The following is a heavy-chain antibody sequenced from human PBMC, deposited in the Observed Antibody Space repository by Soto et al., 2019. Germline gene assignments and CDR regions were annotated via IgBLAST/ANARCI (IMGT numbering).Heavy chain of an antibody. D-gene: IGHD3-3*01. Sequence: EVQLVESGGGLVQPGGSLRLSCAASGFTFSSYWMSWVRQAPGKGLEWVANIKQDGSEKYYVDSVKGRFTISRDNAKNPLYLQMKSLRAEDTAVDYCARPKLITIFGAGGFDPWGQGTLVTVSS. CDR2: IKQDGSEK. CDR3: ARPKLITIFGAGGFDP. J-gene: IGHJ5*02. V-gene: IGHV3-7*01. CDR1: GFTFSSYW.